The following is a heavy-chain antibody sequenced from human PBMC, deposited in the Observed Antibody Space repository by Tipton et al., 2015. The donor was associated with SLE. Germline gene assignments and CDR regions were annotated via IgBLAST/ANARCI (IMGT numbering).Heavy chain of an antibody. V-gene: IGHV4-34*01. CDR1: GGSFSGYY. D-gene: IGHD6-19*01. J-gene: IGHJ3*02. CDR2: INHSGST. CDR3: ASRGRMIAVAVRHAFDI. Sequence: LSLTCAVYGGSFSGYYWSWNRQPPWKGLEWIGEINHSGSTNHNPFLKSRVTISVDTSKKQFSLKLSSVTAADTAVYYCASRGRMIAVAVRHAFDIWGQGTMVTVSS.